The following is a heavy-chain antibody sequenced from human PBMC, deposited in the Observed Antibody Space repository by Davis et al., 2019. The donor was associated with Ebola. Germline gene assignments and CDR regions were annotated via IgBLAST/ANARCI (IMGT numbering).Heavy chain of an antibody. J-gene: IGHJ4*02. D-gene: IGHD6-13*01. CDR3: ARQGEIRDSSRALDY. Sequence: MPSETLSLTCTASGGSISSYYWSWIRQPPGKGLEWIGYIYYSGSTNYNPSLKSRVTISVDTSKNQFSLKLSSVTAADTAVYYCARQGEIRDSSRALDYWGQGTLVTVSS. CDR2: IYYSGST. CDR1: GGSISSYY. V-gene: IGHV4-59*08.